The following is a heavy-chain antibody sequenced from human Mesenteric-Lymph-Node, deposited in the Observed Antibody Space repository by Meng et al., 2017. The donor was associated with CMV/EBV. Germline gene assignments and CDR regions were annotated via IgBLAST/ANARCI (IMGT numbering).Heavy chain of an antibody. D-gene: IGHD5-12*01. CDR1: GFTFSSYA. Sequence: GESLKISCAASGFTFSSYAMSWVRQAPGKGLEWVSVIYSGGSSTYYADSVKGRFTISRDNSKNTLYLQMNSLRAEDTAVYYCARGGRGYGGYWGQGTLVTVSS. CDR2: IYSGGSST. V-gene: IGHV3-23*03. CDR3: ARGGRGYGGY. J-gene: IGHJ4*02.